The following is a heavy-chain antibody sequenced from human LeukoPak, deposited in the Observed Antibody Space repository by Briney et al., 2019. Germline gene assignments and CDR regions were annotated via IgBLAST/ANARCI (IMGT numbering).Heavy chain of an antibody. Sequence: ASVKVSCKASGYTFTSYGISWVRQAPGQWLEWMGWISAYNGNTNYAQKLQGRVTMTTDTSTSTAYMELRSLRSDDTALYYCARDRLHISMVRGLIDYWGQGTLGTVSS. V-gene: IGHV1-18*01. J-gene: IGHJ4*02. CDR2: ISAYNGNT. CDR3: ARDRLHISMVRGLIDY. D-gene: IGHD3-10*01. CDR1: GYTFTSYG.